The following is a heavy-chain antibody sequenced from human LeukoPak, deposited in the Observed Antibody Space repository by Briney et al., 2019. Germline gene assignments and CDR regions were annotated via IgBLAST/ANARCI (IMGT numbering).Heavy chain of an antibody. D-gene: IGHD2-8*01. V-gene: IGHV3-11*01. Sequence: GGSLRLSCAASGFTFSDYYMTWIRQSPGKGLEWVSYISRDASTIYYADSVRGRFTISRDNAKNSLYLQMNTLRAEDTAVYFCARDLRTNHRDYYYFYYMDVWGKGTSVTVSS. J-gene: IGHJ6*03. CDR3: ARDLRTNHRDYYYFYYMDV. CDR1: GFTFSDYY. CDR2: ISRDASTI.